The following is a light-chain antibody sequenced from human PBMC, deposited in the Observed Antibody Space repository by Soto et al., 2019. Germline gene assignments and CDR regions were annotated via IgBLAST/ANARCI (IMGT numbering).Light chain of an antibody. CDR1: SDSVSSSYY. CDR3: VLYMGSGISV. J-gene: IGLJ3*02. Sequence: QTVVNQEPSFSVSPGGTVTLTCGLNSDSVSSSYYPSWYQQTPGQAPRTLIYDTNTRSSGVPDRFSGSILGNKAALTITGAQADDESDYYCVLYMGSGISVFGGGTKLTVL. V-gene: IGLV8-61*01. CDR2: DTN.